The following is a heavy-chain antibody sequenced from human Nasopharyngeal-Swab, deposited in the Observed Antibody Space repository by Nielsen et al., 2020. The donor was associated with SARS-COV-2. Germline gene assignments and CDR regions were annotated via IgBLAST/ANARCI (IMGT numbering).Heavy chain of an antibody. Sequence: SLKISCAASGFTFDDYAMHWVRQAPGKGLEWVSGIGWDRGGIGYADSVRGRFTISRDNAKNSLYLQMKNLIPEDTALYFCAKDLIPTPYTCTLDYWGQGTLVTVSS. J-gene: IGHJ4*02. CDR3: AKDLIPTPYTCTLDY. V-gene: IGHV3-9*01. CDR2: IGWDRGGI. CDR1: GFTFDDYA. D-gene: IGHD2-2*02.